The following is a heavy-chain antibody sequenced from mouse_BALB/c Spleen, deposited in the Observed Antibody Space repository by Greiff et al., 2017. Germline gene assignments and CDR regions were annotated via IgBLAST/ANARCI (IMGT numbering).Heavy chain of an antibody. CDR2: IDPENGDT. Sequence: VQLKQSGAELVRSGASVKLSCTASGFNIKDYYMHWVKQRPEQGLEWIGWIDPENGDTEYAPKFQGKATMTADTSSNTAYLQLSSLTSEDTAVYYCNGWLLSYAMDYWGQGTSVTVSS. J-gene: IGHJ4*01. CDR3: NGWLLSYAMDY. V-gene: IGHV14-4*02. CDR1: GFNIKDYY. D-gene: IGHD2-3*01.